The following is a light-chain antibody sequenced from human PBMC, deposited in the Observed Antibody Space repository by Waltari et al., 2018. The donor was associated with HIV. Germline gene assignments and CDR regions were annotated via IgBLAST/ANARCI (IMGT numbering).Light chain of an antibody. CDR1: KSVNSY. V-gene: IGKV3-11*01. CDR2: DAS. Sequence: EVVLTQSPATLPLSPGESATLSCMASKSVNSYLAWYQQKLGQAPRLLIYDASNRASGIPARFSGSGSGTDFTLTISSLEPEDFAVYYCQQRSTSITFGQGTRLDIK. CDR3: QQRSTSIT. J-gene: IGKJ5*01.